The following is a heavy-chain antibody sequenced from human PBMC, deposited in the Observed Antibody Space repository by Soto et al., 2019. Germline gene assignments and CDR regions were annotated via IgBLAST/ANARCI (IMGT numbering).Heavy chain of an antibody. J-gene: IGHJ4*02. V-gene: IGHV4-34*01. Sequence: SESLSLTCAVYSGSFSGYYWSWIRQPPGKGLEWIGEINHSGSTNYNPSLKSRVTISVDTSKNQFSLKLSSVTAADTAVYYCAREPRQPFASGSYDYWGLGNLVTSPQ. D-gene: IGHD3-10*01. CDR2: INHSGST. CDR1: SGSFSGYY. CDR3: AREPRQPFASGSYDY.